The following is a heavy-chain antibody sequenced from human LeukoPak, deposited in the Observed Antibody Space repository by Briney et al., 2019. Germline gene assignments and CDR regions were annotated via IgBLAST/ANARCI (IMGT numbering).Heavy chain of an antibody. Sequence: GESLRLSCVASGLSFSYYDMHWVRQAPGKGLEWVAFIREVGNNKYYADSVKGRFTYSRDNSKNPLYLQMNSLKREDTAVYYCVKSTDYQCFDFWGQGTLVTVSS. D-gene: IGHD2-8*02. V-gene: IGHV3-30*02. CDR1: GLSFSYYD. CDR3: VKSTDYQCFDF. J-gene: IGHJ4*02. CDR2: IREVGNNK.